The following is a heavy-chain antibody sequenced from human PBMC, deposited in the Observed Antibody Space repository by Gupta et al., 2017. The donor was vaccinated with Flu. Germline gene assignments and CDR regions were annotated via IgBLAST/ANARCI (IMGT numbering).Heavy chain of an antibody. CDR2: IMSMSSYI. D-gene: IGHD6-13*01. V-gene: IGHV3-21*01. CDR3: ARAWAAGGTGSYFDY. Sequence: EVQLVESGGGLVQPGGSVRLYCAASGFTFGTYRVNWVRQAPGKGLGGVSSIMSMSSYIYYTDSVKGRLTISRDNAKNALYLQMNSLRAEDTAVYYCARAWAAGGTGSYFDYWGQGTLVTVSS. J-gene: IGHJ4*02. CDR1: GFTFGTYR.